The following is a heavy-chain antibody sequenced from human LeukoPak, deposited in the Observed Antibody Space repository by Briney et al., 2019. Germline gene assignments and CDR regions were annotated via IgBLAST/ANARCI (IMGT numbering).Heavy chain of an antibody. CDR1: GGSISSSSCY. V-gene: IGHV4-39*01. CDR2: IYYSGST. J-gene: IGHJ5*02. Sequence: SETLSLTCTVSGGSISSSSCYWGWIRQPPGKGLEWIGSIYYSGSTYYNPSLKSRVTISVDTSKNQFSPKLSSVTAADTAVYYCARLRIAAAGTGRFDPWGQGTLVTVSS. D-gene: IGHD6-13*01. CDR3: ARLRIAAAGTGRFDP.